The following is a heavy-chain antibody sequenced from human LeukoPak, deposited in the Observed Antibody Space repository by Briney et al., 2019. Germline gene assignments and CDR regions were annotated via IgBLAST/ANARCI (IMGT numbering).Heavy chain of an antibody. CDR2: ISSSSSYV. CDR1: GFTFSSYS. CDR3: ARAEDCSSTSCPRAFDI. Sequence: TGGSLRLSCAASGFTFSSYSMNWVRQAPGKRLEWVSSISSSSSYVYYAGSVKGRFTIPRDNAENTLYLQMNSLRAEDTAVYYCARAEDCSSTSCPRAFDIWGQGTMVTVSS. V-gene: IGHV3-21*01. D-gene: IGHD2-2*01. J-gene: IGHJ3*02.